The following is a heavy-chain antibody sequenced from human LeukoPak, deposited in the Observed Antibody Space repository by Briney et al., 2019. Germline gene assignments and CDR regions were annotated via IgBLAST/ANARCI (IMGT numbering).Heavy chain of an antibody. CDR2: IYSGGST. V-gene: IGHV3-53*01. D-gene: IGHD6-6*01. CDR3: ARDFSSSSGFDY. CDR1: GFTVSSNY. Sequence: GGSLRLSCAASGFTVSSNYMSWVRQAPGKGLEWVSVIYSGGSTYYADSVKGRFTISGDNSKNTLYLQMNSLRAEDTAVYYCARDFSSSSGFDYWGQGTLVTVSS. J-gene: IGHJ4*02.